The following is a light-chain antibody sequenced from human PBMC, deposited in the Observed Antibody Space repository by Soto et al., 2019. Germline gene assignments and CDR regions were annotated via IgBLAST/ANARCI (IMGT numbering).Light chain of an antibody. J-gene: IGKJ5*01. CDR3: QQRKYWPPLT. V-gene: IGKV3-11*01. CDR2: DAS. Sequence: EAVLTQSPATLSLPPGEPPTLSSRASHLLNIYEAWNQQKPGQAPRLLIYDASNRATAIPARFSGSGSGTDFTLTISSLEPEDLAVYYCQQRKYWPPLTFGQGTRLE. CDR1: HLLNIY.